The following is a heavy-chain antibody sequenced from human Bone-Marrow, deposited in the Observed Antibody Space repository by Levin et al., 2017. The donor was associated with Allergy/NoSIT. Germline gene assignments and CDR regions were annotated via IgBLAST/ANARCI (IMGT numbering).Heavy chain of an antibody. Sequence: GSLRLSCTVSGGSISSYYWSWIRQPPGKGLEWIGYIYYSGSTNYNPSLKSRVTISVDTSKNQFSLKLSSVTAADTAVYYCARDPRGSTNWFDPWGQGTLVTVSS. V-gene: IGHV4-59*01. CDR3: ARDPRGSTNWFDP. CDR2: IYYSGST. CDR1: GGSISSYY. J-gene: IGHJ5*02.